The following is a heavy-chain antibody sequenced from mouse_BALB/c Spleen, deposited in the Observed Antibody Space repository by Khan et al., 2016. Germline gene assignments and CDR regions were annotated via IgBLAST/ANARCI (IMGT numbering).Heavy chain of an antibody. CDR1: GFNIKDYY. CDR2: IDPENGNT. Sequence: VQLQQSGAELVRPGALVKLSCKASGFNIKDYYMHWVKQRPEQGLEWIGWIDPENGNTIYDPKFQGKASITADTSSNTAYLQLSSLTSEDTAVYYCARLRSNSWIAYWGQGTLVTVSA. V-gene: IGHV14-1*02. J-gene: IGHJ3*01. CDR3: ARLRSNSWIAY. D-gene: IGHD2-5*01.